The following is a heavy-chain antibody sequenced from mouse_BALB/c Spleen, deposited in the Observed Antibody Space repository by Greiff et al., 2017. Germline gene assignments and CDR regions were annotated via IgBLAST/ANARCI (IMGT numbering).Heavy chain of an antibody. CDR3: ARSYDGYCWFAY. V-gene: IGHV3-2*02. J-gene: IGHJ3*01. CDR2: ISYSGST. Sequence: EVKLLESGPGLVKPSQSLSLTCTVTGYSITSDYAWNWIRQFPGNKLEWMGYISYSGSTSYNPSLKSRISITRDTSKNQFFLQLNSVTTEDTATYYCARSYDGYCWFAYWGQGTLVTVSA. CDR1: GYSITSDYA. D-gene: IGHD2-3*01.